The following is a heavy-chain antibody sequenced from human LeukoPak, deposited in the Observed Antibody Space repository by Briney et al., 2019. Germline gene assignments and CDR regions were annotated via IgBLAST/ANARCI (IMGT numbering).Heavy chain of an antibody. D-gene: IGHD2-15*01. CDR3: ASRHCSGGGCYFAGADPFDY. V-gene: IGHV3-30-3*01. CDR2: ISYDGSNK. Sequence: GGSLRLSCAASGFTFSSYAMHWVRQAPGKGLEWVAVISYDGSNKYYADSVKGRFTISRDNSKNTLYLQMNSLRAEDTAVYFCASRHCSGGGCYFAGADPFDYWGQGTLVTVSS. CDR1: GFTFSSYA. J-gene: IGHJ4*02.